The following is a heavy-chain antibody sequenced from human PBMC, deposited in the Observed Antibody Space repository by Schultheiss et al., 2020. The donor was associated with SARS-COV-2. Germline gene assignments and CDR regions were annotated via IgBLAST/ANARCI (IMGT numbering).Heavy chain of an antibody. CDR1: GFTFSSYA. Sequence: GGSLRLSCAASGFTFSSYAMSWVRQAPGKGLEWVSTISGSGGSTYYADSVKGRFTFSRDNSKNTLYLQMNSLRAEDTAVYYCAKDRGSSSFVGENWFDPWGQGTLVTVSS. J-gene: IGHJ5*02. CDR3: AKDRGSSSFVGENWFDP. D-gene: IGHD6-13*01. CDR2: ISGSGGST. V-gene: IGHV3-23*01.